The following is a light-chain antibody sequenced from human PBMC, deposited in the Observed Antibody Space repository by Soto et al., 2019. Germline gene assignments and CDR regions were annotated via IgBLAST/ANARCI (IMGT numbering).Light chain of an antibody. CDR1: SSDVGGYNY. Sequence: QSALTQPPSASGSLGQTVTISCTGTSSDVGGYNYVSWHQQHPGKAPKVMIYEVTKRPPGVPDRFSGSKSGTTASLTVSGLQPEHEAEYYYSSFAAGGNPVLLGRRTKLTLL. J-gene: IGLJ2*01. V-gene: IGLV2-8*01. CDR3: SSFAAGGNPVL. CDR2: EVT.